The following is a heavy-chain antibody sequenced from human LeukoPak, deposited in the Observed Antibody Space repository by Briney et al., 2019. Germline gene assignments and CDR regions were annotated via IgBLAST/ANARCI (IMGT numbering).Heavy chain of an antibody. Sequence: SETLSLTCTVSGVSISSYYWSWLRQPPGKGLEWIGYIYCSRSTNYHPSLKSRVIISVDTSKNQFSLKLSSVTAAETAVYYCARVRRGDFDYWGQGTLVTVSS. D-gene: IGHD3-16*01. J-gene: IGHJ4*02. CDR2: IYCSRST. V-gene: IGHV4-59*01. CDR3: ARVRRGDFDY. CDR1: GVSISSYY.